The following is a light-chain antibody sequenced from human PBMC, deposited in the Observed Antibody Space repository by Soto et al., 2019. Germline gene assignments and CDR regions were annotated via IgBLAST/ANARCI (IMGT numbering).Light chain of an antibody. J-gene: IGKJ3*01. CDR2: DAS. CDR3: QQYETYSGT. Sequence: DIQMTQSPSSLSASVGDRVTITCQASQDISNYLNWYQQKPGKAPKLLIYDASNLETGVPSRFSGSGSGTDFTFTISSLQPDDFSIYYCQQYETYSGTFGPGTKVDL. V-gene: IGKV1-33*01. CDR1: QDISNY.